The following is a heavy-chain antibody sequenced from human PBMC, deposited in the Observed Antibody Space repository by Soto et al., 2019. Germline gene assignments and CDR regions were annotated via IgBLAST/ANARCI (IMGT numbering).Heavy chain of an antibody. CDR3: TRDSGIVLVPVTSMDV. CDR2: ISYDGGNE. Sequence: QVPLVESGGGVVQPGRSLRLSCAASGFIFSTYAMHWVRQAPGKGLEWVALISYDGGNEYYADSVKGRFTISRDDSENTLYRQMIGLRAEDTAVYYCTRDSGIVLVPVTSMDVWGQGTTVTVSS. V-gene: IGHV3-30-3*01. CDR1: GFIFSTYA. D-gene: IGHD2-2*01. J-gene: IGHJ6*02.